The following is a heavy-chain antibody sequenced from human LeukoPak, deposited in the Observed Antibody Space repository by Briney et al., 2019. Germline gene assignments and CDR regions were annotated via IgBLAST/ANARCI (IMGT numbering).Heavy chain of an antibody. CDR3: ARGFNHVLAGWFDP. J-gene: IGHJ5*02. CDR1: GVTLTSTG. D-gene: IGHD1-14*01. Sequence: GGSLRLSCALSGVTLTSTGMHWVRQAPGKGLEWGAFMHYDGRNVLYADSVKGRFTISTDNSKNMVYLQMSSLRAEDTAVYYCARGFNHVLAGWFDPWGQGTLVTVSS. CDR2: MHYDGRNV. V-gene: IGHV3-30*02.